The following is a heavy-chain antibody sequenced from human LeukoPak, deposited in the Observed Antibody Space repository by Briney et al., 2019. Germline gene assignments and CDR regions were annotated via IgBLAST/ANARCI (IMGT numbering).Heavy chain of an antibody. J-gene: IGHJ6*03. D-gene: IGHD3-10*01. V-gene: IGHV3-23*01. CDR3: AKFVNYGNYYYYYYMDV. Sequence: GGSLRLSCAASGFTFNRNAMSWVRQAPGMGLECVATITESGGSTFYADSVKGRFTVSRDNSEHTLYLQMNSLRAEDTAVYYCAKFVNYGNYYYYYYMDVWGKGTTVTVSS. CDR1: GFTFNRNA. CDR2: ITESGGST.